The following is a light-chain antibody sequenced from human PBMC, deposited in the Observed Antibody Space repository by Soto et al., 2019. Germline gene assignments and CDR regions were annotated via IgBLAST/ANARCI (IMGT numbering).Light chain of an antibody. CDR1: QSISSW. Sequence: DIQMTQSPSTLSASVGDRVTITCRASQSISSWFAWYQQKPGKAPKLLIYSASSLESGVPSRFSGSGSGTEFTLTISSLQPDDFATYYCQQYKSYPWTFGQGTKVDIK. CDR2: SAS. CDR3: QQYKSYPWT. V-gene: IGKV1-5*03. J-gene: IGKJ1*01.